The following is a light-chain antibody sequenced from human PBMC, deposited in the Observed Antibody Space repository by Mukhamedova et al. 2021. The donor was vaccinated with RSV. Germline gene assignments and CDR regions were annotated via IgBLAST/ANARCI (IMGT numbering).Light chain of an antibody. J-gene: IGKJ4*01. CDR2: QAS. Sequence: WYQRRVHGKAPKLLIYQASNLESGVPSRFSGSGSGTEFTLTISSLQPEDLATYYCRQHDTFPLTFGGGTRVEV. V-gene: IGKV1-5*03. CDR3: RQHDTFPLT.